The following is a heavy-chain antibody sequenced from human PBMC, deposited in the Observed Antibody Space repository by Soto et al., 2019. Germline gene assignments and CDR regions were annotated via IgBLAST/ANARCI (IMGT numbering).Heavy chain of an antibody. CDR2: IYYSGST. D-gene: IGHD2-15*01. CDR3: ARVGEDCSGGSCYRGGAFDI. Sequence: QVQLQESGPGLVKPSQTLSLTCTVSGGSISSGGYYWSWIRQHPGKGLEWIGYIYYSGSTYYNPSLKSRVTISVDTSKNQFSLKLSSVTAADTAVYYCARVGEDCSGGSCYRGGAFDIWGQGTMVTVSS. CDR1: GGSISSGGYY. V-gene: IGHV4-31*03. J-gene: IGHJ3*02.